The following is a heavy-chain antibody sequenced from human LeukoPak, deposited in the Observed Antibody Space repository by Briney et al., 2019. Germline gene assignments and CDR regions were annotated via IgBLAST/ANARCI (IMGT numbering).Heavy chain of an antibody. CDR3: AKSRDGYHHGLL. Sequence: GGPLRLSCASSEFSLSDYGMHWVRQAPGKGLEWVAVMWYDGSRALHADSVKGRFTISRDISKNTLYLQMDSLRAEDTAVYYCAKSRDGYHHGLLWGQGTLVTVSS. CDR2: MWYDGSRA. D-gene: IGHD5-24*01. CDR1: EFSLSDYG. J-gene: IGHJ1*01. V-gene: IGHV3-33*06.